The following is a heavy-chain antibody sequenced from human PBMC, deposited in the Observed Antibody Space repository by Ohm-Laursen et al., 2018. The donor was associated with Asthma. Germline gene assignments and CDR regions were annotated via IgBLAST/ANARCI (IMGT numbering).Heavy chain of an antibody. J-gene: IGHJ5*02. D-gene: IGHD6-13*01. CDR2: ISSSSSYI. CDR1: GFTFSSYS. Sequence: SLRLSCSAFGFTFSSYSMNWVRQAPGKGLEWVSSISSSSSYIYYADSVKGRFTISRDNAKNSLYLQMNSLRAEDTAVYYCARGEGGIAAPFDPWGQGTLVTVSS. CDR3: ARGEGGIAAPFDP. V-gene: IGHV3-21*01.